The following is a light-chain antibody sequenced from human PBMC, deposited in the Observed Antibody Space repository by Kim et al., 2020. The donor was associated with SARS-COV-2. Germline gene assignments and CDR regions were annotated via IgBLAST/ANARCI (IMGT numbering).Light chain of an antibody. J-gene: IGLJ2*01. CDR1: SRDVGAYDH. CDR3: YSYTVNGTPV. V-gene: IGLV2-14*03. CDR2: DVD. Sequence: QSALTQPASVSGSPGQSITISCTGTSRDVGAYDHVSWYQQHPGKAPKLILYDVDLRPSGISDHFSGSKSGNTASLTISGLQAEDEALYHCYSYTVNGTPVFGGGTQLTVL.